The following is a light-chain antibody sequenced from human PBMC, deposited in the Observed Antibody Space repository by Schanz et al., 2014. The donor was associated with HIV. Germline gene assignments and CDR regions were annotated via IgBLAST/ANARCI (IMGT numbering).Light chain of an antibody. V-gene: IGLV2-14*03. CDR2: DVN. CDR3: CSYSRVGTPHYV. J-gene: IGLJ1*01. CDR1: SSDVGGYNY. Sequence: QSALTQPASVSGSPGQSITISCTGTSSDVGGYNYVSWYQQHPGKAPKLMIYDVNKRPSAVPDRFSGSRSGNTASLTVSGLQAEDEGDYYCCSYSRVGTPHYVFGTGTKLTVL.